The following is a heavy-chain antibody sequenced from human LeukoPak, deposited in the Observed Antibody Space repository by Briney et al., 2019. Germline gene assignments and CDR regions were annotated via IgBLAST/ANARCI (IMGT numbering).Heavy chain of an antibody. V-gene: IGHV3-66*01. CDR2: IYSGGST. Sequence: PGGSLRLSCAASGFTVSSNYMSWVRQAPGKGLEWVSVIYSGGSTYYADSVKGRFTISRDNSKNTLCLQMNSLRAEDTAVYYCARAGYSSSPFDYWGQGTLVTVSS. J-gene: IGHJ4*02. D-gene: IGHD6-13*01. CDR1: GFTVSSNY. CDR3: ARAGYSSSPFDY.